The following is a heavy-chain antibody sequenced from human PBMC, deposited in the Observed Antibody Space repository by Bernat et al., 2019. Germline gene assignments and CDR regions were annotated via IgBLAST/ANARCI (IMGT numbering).Heavy chain of an antibody. CDR1: GGSISSSSYY. CDR2: IYYSGST. CDR3: AIGEGLRYFDWLGYGMDV. J-gene: IGHJ6*02. V-gene: IGHV4-39*01. D-gene: IGHD3-9*01. Sequence: QLQLQESGPGLVKPSETLSLTCTVSGGSISSSSYYWGWIRQPPGKGLEWIGSIYYSGSTYYNTSLKSLVTISVDTSKNQFSLKLSSVTAADTAVYYCAIGEGLRYFDWLGYGMDVWGQGTTVTVSS.